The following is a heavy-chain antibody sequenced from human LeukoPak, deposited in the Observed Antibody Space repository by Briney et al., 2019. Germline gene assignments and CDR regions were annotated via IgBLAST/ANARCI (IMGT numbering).Heavy chain of an antibody. CDR2: IFYTGRT. CDR3: MRHEEEDGYNAKPFDF. V-gene: IGHV4-39*01. D-gene: IGHD5-24*01. Sequence: SETLSLTRTVSGGSISNSNYYWGWVRLRPGKGLEWIGTIFYTGRTYYTPSLMSRVTISVDTSENQFSLRLSYVTAADTAMYFCMRHEEEDGYNAKPFDFWGQGTQVTVSS. CDR1: GGSISNSNYY. J-gene: IGHJ4*02.